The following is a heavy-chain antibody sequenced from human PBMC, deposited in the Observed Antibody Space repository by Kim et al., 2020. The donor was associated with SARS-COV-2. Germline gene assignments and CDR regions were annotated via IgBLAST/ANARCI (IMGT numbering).Heavy chain of an antibody. V-gene: IGHV3-33*03. Sequence: GKKGYYGASVKGRVTISRENSKNSLYLQIRGLRPEDTALYYCAKGPPLGDVWGKGTTVIVSS. J-gene: IGHJ6*04. D-gene: IGHD7-27*01. CDR2: GKKG. CDR3: AKGPPLGDV.